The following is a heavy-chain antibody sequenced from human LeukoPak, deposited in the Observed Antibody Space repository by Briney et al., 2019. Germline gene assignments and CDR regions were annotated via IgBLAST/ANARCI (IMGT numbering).Heavy chain of an antibody. D-gene: IGHD4-17*01. CDR2: ISSSSSYI. J-gene: IGHJ5*02. Sequence: GGSLRLSCAASGFTFSSYSMNWVRQAPGKGLEWVSSISSSSSYIYYADSVKGRFTISRDNAKNSLYLQMNSLRAEDTAVYYCARDLYGDYSLVNWFDPWGQGTLVTVSS. V-gene: IGHV3-21*01. CDR1: GFTFSSYS. CDR3: ARDLYGDYSLVNWFDP.